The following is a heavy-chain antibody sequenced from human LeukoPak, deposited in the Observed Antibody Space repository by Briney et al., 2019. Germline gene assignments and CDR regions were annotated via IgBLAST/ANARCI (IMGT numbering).Heavy chain of an antibody. CDR1: GFTFINAW. J-gene: IGHJ4*02. D-gene: IGHD2-2*01. CDR3: TTDRDIPGYYATGINHNIDY. Sequence: GGSLRLSCAASGFTFINAWMSWVRQAPGKGLEWVGRIKSKTNGGTTDYAAPVKGRFTISRDDSENTLYLQINSLKTEDTAVYFCTTDRDIPGYYATGINHNIDYWGQGTLVTVSS. V-gene: IGHV3-15*01. CDR2: IKSKTNGGTT.